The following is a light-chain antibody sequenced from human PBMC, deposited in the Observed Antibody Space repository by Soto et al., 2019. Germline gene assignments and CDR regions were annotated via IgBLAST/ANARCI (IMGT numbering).Light chain of an antibody. CDR2: GAS. CDR1: QSVSSGY. V-gene: IGKV3-20*01. J-gene: IGKJ2*01. CDR3: QQYGSSPPYT. Sequence: EIVLTQSPDTLSLSPGQRATLSCRASQSVSSGYLAWYQQKPGQAPRLLVYGASSRATGIPDRFSGIGSGTVFSLTISRLEPEDFAVYYCQQYGSSPPYTFGQGTKLEIK.